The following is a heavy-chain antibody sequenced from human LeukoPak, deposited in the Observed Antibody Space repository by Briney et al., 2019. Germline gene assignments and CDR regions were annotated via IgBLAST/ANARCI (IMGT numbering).Heavy chain of an antibody. V-gene: IGHV4-38-2*02. D-gene: IGHD3-9*01. Sequence: PETLSLTCTVSGYSISSGYYWGWIRQPPGKGLEWIGSIYHSGSTYYNPSLKSRVTISVDTSKNQFSLKLSSVTAADTAVYYCARDLRFDWYVQPDYWGQGTLVTVSS. CDR3: ARDLRFDWYVQPDY. CDR1: GYSISSGYY. CDR2: IYHSGST. J-gene: IGHJ4*02.